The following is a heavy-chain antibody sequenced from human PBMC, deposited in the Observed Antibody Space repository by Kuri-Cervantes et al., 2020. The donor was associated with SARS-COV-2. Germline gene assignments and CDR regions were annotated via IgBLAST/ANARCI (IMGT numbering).Heavy chain of an antibody. CDR2: THSDGTT. V-gene: IGHV3-66*01. Sequence: GGSLRLSCAASGFTVSTNFMSWVRQAPGKGLEWVSVTHSDGTTFYADSVKGRFIVSRDNSKNTLYLQMNSLRAEDTAVYYCANHVDTAMATDYWGQGTLVTVSS. CDR1: GFTVSTNF. CDR3: ANHVDTAMATDY. J-gene: IGHJ4*02. D-gene: IGHD5-18*01.